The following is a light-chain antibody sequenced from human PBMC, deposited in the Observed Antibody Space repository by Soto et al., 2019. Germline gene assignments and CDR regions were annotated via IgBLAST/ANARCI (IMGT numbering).Light chain of an antibody. V-gene: IGKV1-27*01. J-gene: IGKJ3*01. CDR3: LTYNSTIFT. Sequence: DIQMTQSPSSLSASVGDRVTITCRASQGISNYLAWYQQKPGKVPKLLIYAASTLQSGVPSRFSGSGSGTDFTITISRLQPEDVATLYCLTYNSTIFTFGPGTKVDIK. CDR2: AAS. CDR1: QGISNY.